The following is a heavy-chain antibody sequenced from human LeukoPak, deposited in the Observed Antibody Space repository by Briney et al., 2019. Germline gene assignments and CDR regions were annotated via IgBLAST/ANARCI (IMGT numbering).Heavy chain of an antibody. CDR2: IRYDGSNK. CDR3: ARDYDFWSGSVGY. D-gene: IGHD3-3*01. V-gene: IGHV3-30*02. J-gene: IGHJ4*02. Sequence: PGGSLGLSCAASGFTFSSYGMHWVRQAPGKGLEWVAFIRYDGSNKYYADSVKGRFTISRDNSKNTLYLQMNSLRAEDTAVYYCARDYDFWSGSVGYWGQGTLVTVSS. CDR1: GFTFSSYG.